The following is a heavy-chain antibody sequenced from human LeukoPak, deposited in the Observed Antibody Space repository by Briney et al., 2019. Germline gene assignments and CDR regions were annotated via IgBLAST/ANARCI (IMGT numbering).Heavy chain of an antibody. CDR2: ISSSSSYI. V-gene: IGHV3-21*01. D-gene: IGHD2-15*01. CDR3: ARGDAGYCSGGSCAMVDV. Sequence: GGPLRLSCAASGFTFSSYSMNWVRQAPGKGLEWVSSISSSSSYIYYADSVKGRFTISRDNAKNSLYLQMNSLRAEDTAVYYCARGDAGYCSGGSCAMVDVWGQGTTVTVSS. CDR1: GFTFSSYS. J-gene: IGHJ6*02.